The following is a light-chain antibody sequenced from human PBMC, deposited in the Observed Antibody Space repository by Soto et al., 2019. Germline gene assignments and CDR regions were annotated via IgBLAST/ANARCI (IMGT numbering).Light chain of an antibody. CDR1: SSDVGSYNL. V-gene: IGLV2-23*01. J-gene: IGLJ3*02. CDR2: EGS. Sequence: QSALTQPASVSGSPGQSITIFCTGTSSDVGSYNLVSWYQQHPGKAPRLMIYEGSKRPSGVSNRFSGSKSGSTASLTIAGLQAEDEAYYYCWSYAGSSTSVFGEGTKLTVL. CDR3: WSYAGSSTSV.